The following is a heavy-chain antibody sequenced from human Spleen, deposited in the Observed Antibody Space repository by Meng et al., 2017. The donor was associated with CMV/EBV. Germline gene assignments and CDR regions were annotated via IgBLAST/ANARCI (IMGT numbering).Heavy chain of an antibody. V-gene: IGHV4-30-4*01. J-gene: IGHJ4*02. CDR3: AAFAFLEWFPPGY. CDR1: ACSSSSGDYY. D-gene: IGHD3-3*02. CDR2: IIYRSST. Sequence: RSLPCTFVACSSSSGDYYWRRSRQPPGKGVVWIGYIIYRSSTTYNPSLKSRVTISVDTSKNKLSLKLISVTAADTAVYYCAAFAFLEWFPPGYWGQGTLVTVSS.